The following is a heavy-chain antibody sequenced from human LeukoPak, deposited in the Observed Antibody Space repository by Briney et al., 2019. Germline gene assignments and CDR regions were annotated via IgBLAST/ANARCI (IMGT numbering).Heavy chain of an antibody. CDR3: ATDVRSSPLGF. D-gene: IGHD6-19*01. J-gene: IGHJ4*01. CDR1: GFTVTNDY. CDR2: IYSGGST. V-gene: IGHV3-66*01. Sequence: GGSLRLSCAVSGFTVTNDYMNWVRQAPGKGLEWVSIIYSGGSTYYADSVKGRFTISRDSSNNTLFLQMTNLRAEDSGLYYCATDVRSSPLGFWGHGTLVTVSS.